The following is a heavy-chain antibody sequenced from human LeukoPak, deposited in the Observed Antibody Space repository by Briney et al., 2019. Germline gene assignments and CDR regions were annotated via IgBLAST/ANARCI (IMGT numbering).Heavy chain of an antibody. CDR2: INTNTGNP. D-gene: IGHD2-2*01. CDR1: GYTFTSYA. Sequence: GASVKVSCKASGYTFTSYAMNWVRQAPGQGLEWMGWINTNTGNPTYAQGFTGRFVFSLDTSVSTAYLQISSLKAEDTAVYYCARGALTDYCSSTSCSRPFDYWGQGTLVTVSS. V-gene: IGHV7-4-1*02. CDR3: ARGALTDYCSSTSCSRPFDY. J-gene: IGHJ4*02.